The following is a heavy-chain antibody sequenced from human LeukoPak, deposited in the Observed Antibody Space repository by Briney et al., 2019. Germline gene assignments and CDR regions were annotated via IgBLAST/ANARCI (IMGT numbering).Heavy chain of an antibody. CDR3: VRDSRPPF. D-gene: IGHD6-6*01. CDR1: GFTFGNYA. V-gene: IGHV3-43*02. J-gene: IGHJ4*02. Sequence: GGSLRLSCAASGFTFGNYAMHWIRQAPGKGLEWVSFISGDGGSTYYADSVKGRFTISRDHSKTSLCLQMNSLRTDDSAFYYCVRDSRPPFWGQGTLVTVTS. CDR2: ISGDGGST.